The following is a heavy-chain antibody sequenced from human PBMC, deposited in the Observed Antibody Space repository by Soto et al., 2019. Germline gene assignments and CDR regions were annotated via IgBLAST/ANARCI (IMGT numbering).Heavy chain of an antibody. V-gene: IGHV1-69*13. D-gene: IGHD3-3*01. CDR2: IIPIFGTA. CDR3: ARARFLEWLQNYYYYYGMDV. J-gene: IGHJ6*02. Sequence: ASVKVSCKASGGTFSSYAISWVRQAPGQGLEWMGGIIPIFGTANYAQKFQGRVTITADESTSTAYMELSSLRSEDTAVYYCARARFLEWLQNYYYYYGMDVWGQGTTVTVSS. CDR1: GGTFSSYA.